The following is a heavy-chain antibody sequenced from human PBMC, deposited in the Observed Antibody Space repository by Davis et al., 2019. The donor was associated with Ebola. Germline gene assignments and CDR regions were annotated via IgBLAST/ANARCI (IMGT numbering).Heavy chain of an antibody. Sequence: MPSETLSLTCTVSGGSISSSSYYWGWIRQPPGKGLEWIGSIYYSGSTYYNPSLKSRVTISVDTSKNQFSLKLSSVTAADTAVYYCARDKGLWWRGWFDPWGQGTLVTVSS. CDR2: IYYSGST. V-gene: IGHV4-39*07. CDR1: GGSISSSSYY. CDR3: ARDKGLWWRGWFDP. D-gene: IGHD2-21*01. J-gene: IGHJ5*02.